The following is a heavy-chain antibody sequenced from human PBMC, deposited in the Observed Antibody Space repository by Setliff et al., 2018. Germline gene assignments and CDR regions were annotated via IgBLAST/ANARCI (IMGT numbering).Heavy chain of an antibody. CDR1: GFAFSSFA. Sequence: GGSLRLSCAASGFAFSSFAMTWVRQAPGKRLEWVSTISGAGGNMYYADSVQGRFVISRDNSMNTLYLQMNSLRAEDAAVYYCAKSPHDFWSGRVFFDYWGQGMLVTVSS. CDR3: AKSPHDFWSGRVFFDY. CDR2: ISGAGGNM. V-gene: IGHV3-23*01. J-gene: IGHJ4*01. D-gene: IGHD3-3*01.